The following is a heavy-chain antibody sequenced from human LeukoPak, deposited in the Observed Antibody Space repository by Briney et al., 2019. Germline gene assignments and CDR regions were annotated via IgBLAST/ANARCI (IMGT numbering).Heavy chain of an antibody. J-gene: IGHJ4*02. CDR1: GFTFSSYA. Sequence: GGSLRLSCAASGFTFSSYAMSWVRQAPGKRLEWVSAISGSGGSTYYADSVKGRFTISRDNSKNTLYLQMNSLRTEDTALYYCAKDLDQGFCTGGSCPFGSWGQGTLVIVSS. V-gene: IGHV3-23*01. CDR3: AKDLDQGFCTGGSCPFGS. CDR2: ISGSGGST. D-gene: IGHD2-15*01.